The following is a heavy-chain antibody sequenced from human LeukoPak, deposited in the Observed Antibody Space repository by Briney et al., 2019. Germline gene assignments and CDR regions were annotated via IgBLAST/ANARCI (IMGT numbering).Heavy chain of an antibody. CDR1: GYTFTGYY. J-gene: IGHJ4*02. D-gene: IGHD2-2*01. CDR3: ARDRNACSSSSCYGLYYFDY. Sequence: ASVKVSCKASGYTFTGYYMHWVRQAPGQGLEWMGWINPNSGGTNYAQKFQGWVTMTRDTSISTAYMELSRLRSDDTAVYYCARDRNACSSSSCYGLYYFDYWGQGTLVTVSS. CDR2: INPNSGGT. V-gene: IGHV1-2*04.